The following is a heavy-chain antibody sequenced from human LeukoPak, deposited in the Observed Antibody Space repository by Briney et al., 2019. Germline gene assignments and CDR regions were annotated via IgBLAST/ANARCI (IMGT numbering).Heavy chain of an antibody. CDR1: GFTFSSYA. CDR3: ARDFRDSRWQQLGTGDWFDP. J-gene: IGHJ5*02. Sequence: GGSLRLSCAASGFTFSSYAMSWVRQAPGKGLEWVANIKEDGSEKYYVDSVKGRFTISRDNAKNSLYLQMNSLRAEDTALYYCARDFRDSRWQQLGTGDWFDPWGQGTLVTVSS. V-gene: IGHV3-7*03. D-gene: IGHD6-13*01. CDR2: IKEDGSEK.